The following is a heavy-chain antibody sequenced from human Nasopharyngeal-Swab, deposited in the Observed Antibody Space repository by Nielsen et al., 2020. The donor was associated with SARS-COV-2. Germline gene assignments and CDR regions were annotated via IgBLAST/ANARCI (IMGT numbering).Heavy chain of an antibody. V-gene: IGHV3-30-3*01. J-gene: IGHJ6*02. D-gene: IGHD6-19*01. CDR3: AREAQTGYSSGWTYYYYGMDV. CDR1: GFTFTSYA. Sequence: GESLKISCAASGFTFTSYAMHWVRQAPGKGLEWGALISYDGSNKYYADSVKGRFTISRDNSKNTLYLQMNRLRAEDTAVYYCAREAQTGYSSGWTYYYYGMDVWGQGTTVTVSS. CDR2: ISYDGSNK.